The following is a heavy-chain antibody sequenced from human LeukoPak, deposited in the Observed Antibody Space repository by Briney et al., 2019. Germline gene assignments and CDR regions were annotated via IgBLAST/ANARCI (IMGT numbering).Heavy chain of an antibody. V-gene: IGHV4-59*12. CDR1: GGSISNYY. Sequence: PSETLSLTCTVSGGSISNYYWSWIRQPPGKGLEWIGYISHSGSTNYSPPLKSRVTISLDTSKNQFSLKLSSVTAADTAVYYCAKDFSPAFQHWGQGTLVTVSS. CDR2: ISHSGST. CDR3: AKDFSPAFQH. D-gene: IGHD3-3*01. J-gene: IGHJ1*01.